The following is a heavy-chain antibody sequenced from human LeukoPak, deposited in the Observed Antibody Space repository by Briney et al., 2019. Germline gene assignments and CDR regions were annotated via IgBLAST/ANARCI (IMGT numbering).Heavy chain of an antibody. V-gene: IGHV1-58*02. CDR3: AAAPDCTNGVCSPRWFDP. CDR1: GFTFISSA. J-gene: IGHJ5*02. CDR2: IVVGSGNT. Sequence: SVKVSCKASGFTFISSAMQWVRRARGQRLEWIGWIVVGSGNTNYAQKFQERVTITRDMSTSTAYMELSSLRSEDTAVYYCAAAPDCTNGVCSPRWFDPWGQGTLVTVSS. D-gene: IGHD2-8*01.